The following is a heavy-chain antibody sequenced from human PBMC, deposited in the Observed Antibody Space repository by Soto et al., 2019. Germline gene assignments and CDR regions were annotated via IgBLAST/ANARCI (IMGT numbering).Heavy chain of an antibody. D-gene: IGHD6-6*01. CDR2: IIPIFGTA. V-gene: IGHV1-69*13. CDR1: GGTFSSYA. J-gene: IGHJ6*02. Sequence: SVKVSCKASGGTFSSYAISWVRQAPGQGLEWMGGIIPIFGTANYAQKFQGRVTITADESTSTAYMELSSLRSDDTAVYYCAGEEYSSSSRYGMDVWGQGTTVTVSS. CDR3: AGEEYSSSSRYGMDV.